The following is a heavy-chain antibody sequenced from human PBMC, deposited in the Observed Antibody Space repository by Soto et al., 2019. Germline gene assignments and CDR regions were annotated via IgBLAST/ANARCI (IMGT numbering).Heavy chain of an antibody. V-gene: IGHV4-59*01. Sequence: SETLSLTCTVSGGSISSYYWSWIRQPPGKGLEWIGYIYYSGSTNYNPSLKSRVIISVDTSKNQFSLKLSSVTAADTAVYYCAREGGAYWGQGTLVTVSS. CDR1: GGSISSYY. CDR2: IYYSGST. J-gene: IGHJ4*02. CDR3: AREGGAY. D-gene: IGHD2-15*01.